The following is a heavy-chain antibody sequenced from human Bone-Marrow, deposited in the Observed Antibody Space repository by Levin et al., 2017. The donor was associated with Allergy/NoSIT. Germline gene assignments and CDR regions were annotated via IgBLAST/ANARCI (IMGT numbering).Heavy chain of an antibody. CDR1: GGSFNGYY. Sequence: PSETLSLTCNVVGGSFNGYYWSWIRQTPAKGLEWIGQMNDRGNSNYNPSLKSRVTMSVDTSKKQFSLTLTSMTAADAAVYYCARRGLEYVDGYNYYNMDVWGQGTTVIVSS. CDR3: ARRGLEYVDGYNYYNMDV. V-gene: IGHV4-34*01. D-gene: IGHD3-3*01. CDR2: MNDRGNS. J-gene: IGHJ6*02.